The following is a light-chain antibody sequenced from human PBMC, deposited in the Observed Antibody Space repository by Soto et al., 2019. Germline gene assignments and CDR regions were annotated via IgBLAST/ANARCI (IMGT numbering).Light chain of an antibody. Sequence: EIVLTQSPGTLSLSPGERATVSCRASQIVRSRYLAWYQQKPGQAPRVLIYGASSRASGIPDRFSGSGSETDFTLTISRLEPEDFALYYCQQYAGSPITFGQGTRLEI. V-gene: IGKV3-20*01. CDR1: QIVRSRY. CDR3: QQYAGSPIT. J-gene: IGKJ5*01. CDR2: GAS.